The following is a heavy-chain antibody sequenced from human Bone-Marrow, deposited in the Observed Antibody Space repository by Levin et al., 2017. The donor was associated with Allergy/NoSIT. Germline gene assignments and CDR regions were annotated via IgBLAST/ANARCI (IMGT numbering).Heavy chain of an antibody. J-gene: IGHJ4*02. V-gene: IGHV3-23*01. CDR1: GFTFSSYA. Sequence: PGGSLRLSCAASGFTFSSYAMSWVRQAPGKGLEWVSAISGSGGSTYYADSVKGRFTISRDNSKNTLYLQMNSLRAEDTAVYYCAKDGWFGEFLEKLDYWGQGTLVTVSS. CDR2: ISGSGGST. CDR3: AKDGWFGEFLEKLDY. D-gene: IGHD3-10*01.